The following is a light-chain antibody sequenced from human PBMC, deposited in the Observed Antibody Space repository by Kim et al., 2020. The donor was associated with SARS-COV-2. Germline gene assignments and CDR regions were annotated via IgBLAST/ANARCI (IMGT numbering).Light chain of an antibody. J-gene: IGLJ3*02. Sequence: QSALTQPPSTSGTPGQTVTISCSGGISNIGTSTVSWYQQVPGAAPKLIIHTNNQRPSGVPDRFSGSKSGTSASLAISGLRSEDEAEYYCAAWDDSLNGRWVFGGGTQLTVL. CDR1: ISNIGTST. CDR3: AAWDDSLNGRWV. V-gene: IGLV1-44*01. CDR2: TNN.